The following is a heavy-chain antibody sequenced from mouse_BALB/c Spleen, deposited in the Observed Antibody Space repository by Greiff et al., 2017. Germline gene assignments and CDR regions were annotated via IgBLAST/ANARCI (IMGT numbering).Heavy chain of an antibody. D-gene: IGHD1-2*01. V-gene: IGHV2-9-2*01. Sequence: VQLVESGPGLVAPSQSLSITCTASGFSLTSYDISWIRQPPGKGLEWLGVIWTGGGTNYNSAFMSRLSISKDNSKSQVFLKMNSLQTDDTAIYYCVRDYYGPNWYFDVWGAGTTVTVSS. CDR3: VRDYYGPNWYFDV. J-gene: IGHJ1*01. CDR1: GFSLTSYD. CDR2: IWTGGGT.